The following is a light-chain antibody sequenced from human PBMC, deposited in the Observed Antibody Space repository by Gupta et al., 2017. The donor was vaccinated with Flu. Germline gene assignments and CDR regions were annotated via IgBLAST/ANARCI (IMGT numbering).Light chain of an antibody. V-gene: IGKV1-27*01. CDR3: QQSNSAPYT. Sequence: DMQMTHSPSSLSASVGDRVTITCRARQGISNSLAWYQHVPGKAPKLLIYAASTLQSGVPSRFSGSGSGTDFTLTISSLRPEDFATYYCQQSNSAPYTFGQGTKVEFK. CDR2: AAS. CDR1: QGISNS. J-gene: IGKJ2*01.